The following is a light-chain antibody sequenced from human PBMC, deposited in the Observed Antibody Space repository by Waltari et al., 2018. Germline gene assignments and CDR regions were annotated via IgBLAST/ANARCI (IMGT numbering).Light chain of an antibody. CDR2: EGS. CDR1: SSGFGSYNL. CDR3: CSYAGAV. Sequence: QSALPQPASVSGSPGQSITLSCTGTSSGFGSYNLVSWYQQHPGKAPKLMIYEGSKRPSGVSNRFSGSKSGNTASLTISGLQAEDEADYYCCSYAGAVFGGGTKLTIL. V-gene: IGLV2-23*01. J-gene: IGLJ3*02.